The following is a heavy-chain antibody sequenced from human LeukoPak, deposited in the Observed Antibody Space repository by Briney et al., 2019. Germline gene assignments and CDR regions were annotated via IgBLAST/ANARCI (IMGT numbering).Heavy chain of an antibody. Sequence: ASVKVSCKASGYTFTSYYMHWVRQAPGQGLEWMGIINPSVGSTTSAQKFQGRVTMTRDTSTSTVYMELSRLRSDDTAVYYCAIPATMVRGVGDYWGQGTLVTVSS. CDR3: AIPATMVRGVGDY. CDR1: GYTFTSYY. J-gene: IGHJ4*02. D-gene: IGHD3-10*01. CDR2: INPSVGST. V-gene: IGHV1-46*01.